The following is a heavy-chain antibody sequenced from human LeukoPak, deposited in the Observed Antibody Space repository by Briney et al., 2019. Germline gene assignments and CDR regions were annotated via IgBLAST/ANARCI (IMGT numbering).Heavy chain of an antibody. CDR1: GFTFSSYA. D-gene: IGHD3-22*01. Sequence: RTGGSLRLSCAASGFTFSSYAMSWVRQAPGKGLEWVSAISGSGGSTYYADSVKGRFTISRDNSKNTLYLQMNSLRAEDTAVYYCAKAAMIVVAETDYWGQGTLVTVSS. V-gene: IGHV3-23*01. CDR2: ISGSGGST. J-gene: IGHJ4*02. CDR3: AKAAMIVVAETDY.